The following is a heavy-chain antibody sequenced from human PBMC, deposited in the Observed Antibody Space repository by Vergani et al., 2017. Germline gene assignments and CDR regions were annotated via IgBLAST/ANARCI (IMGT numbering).Heavy chain of an antibody. D-gene: IGHD4-17*01. Sequence: EVQLLESGGGLVQPGGSLRLSCAASGFTFSSYAMSWVRQAPGKGLEWVSAISGSGGSTYYADSVKGRFTISRDNSKNTLYLQMNSLRAEDTAVYYCAKYRVTSHYYYYYMDVWGKGTTVTVSS. V-gene: IGHV3-23*01. CDR1: GFTFSSYA. J-gene: IGHJ6*03. CDR3: AKYRVTSHYYYYYMDV. CDR2: ISGSGGST.